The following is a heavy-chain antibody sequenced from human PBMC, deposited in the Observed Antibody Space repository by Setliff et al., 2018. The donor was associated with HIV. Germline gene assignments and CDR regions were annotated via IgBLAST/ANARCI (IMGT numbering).Heavy chain of an antibody. Sequence: KPSETLSLTCTVSGGSISSGDYYWSWIRQPPGKGLEWIGYIYYSGSTYYNPSLKSRVTISVDTSKNQLSLKLSSVTAADTAVYYCAREGKEGATPFDYWGQGTLVTVSS. J-gene: IGHJ4*02. V-gene: IGHV4-30-4*08. CDR1: GGSISSGDYY. D-gene: IGHD1-26*01. CDR2: IYYSGST. CDR3: AREGKEGATPFDY.